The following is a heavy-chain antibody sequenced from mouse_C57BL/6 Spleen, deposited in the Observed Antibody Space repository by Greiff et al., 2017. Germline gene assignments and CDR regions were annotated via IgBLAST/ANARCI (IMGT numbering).Heavy chain of an antibody. V-gene: IGHV1-81*01. CDR3: ARTEEYGDEAMDD. Sequence: QVQLQQSGAELARPGASVKLSCKASGYTFTSYGISWVKQRPGQGLEWIGEIYPRSGNTYYNEKFKGRATLTADKSSSTAYMELRSLTAEDSAVYVCARTEEYGDEAMDDWGQGTSVTVAA. D-gene: IGHD5-1*01. CDR2: IYPRSGNT. CDR1: GYTFTSYG. J-gene: IGHJ4*01.